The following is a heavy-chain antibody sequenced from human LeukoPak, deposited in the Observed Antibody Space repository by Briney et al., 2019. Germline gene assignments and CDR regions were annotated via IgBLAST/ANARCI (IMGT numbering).Heavy chain of an antibody. D-gene: IGHD3-10*01. CDR1: GYTFTSYG. Sequence: ASVKVSCKASGYTFTSYGISWVRQAPGQGLEWMGWISAYNGNTNYAQKLQGRVTMTTDTSTSTAYMELRGLRSDDTAVYYCARRVRYYYGSGSYYEYYFDYWGQGTLVTVSS. CDR3: ARRVRYYYGSGSYYEYYFDY. V-gene: IGHV1-18*01. J-gene: IGHJ4*02. CDR2: ISAYNGNT.